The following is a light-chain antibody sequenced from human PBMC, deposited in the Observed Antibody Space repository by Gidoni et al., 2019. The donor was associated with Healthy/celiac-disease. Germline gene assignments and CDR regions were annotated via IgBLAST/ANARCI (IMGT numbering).Light chain of an antibody. V-gene: IGLV2-14*01. Sequence: QSALTQPASVSGSPGQSITISCTGTNSDVGGYNYVSCYQQHPGKAPKLMIYEVSNRPSGVSNRFSGSKSGNTASLTISGLQAEDEADYYCSSYTSSSTPVVFGGGTKLTVL. CDR2: EVS. CDR3: SSYTSSSTPVV. J-gene: IGLJ2*01. CDR1: NSDVGGYNY.